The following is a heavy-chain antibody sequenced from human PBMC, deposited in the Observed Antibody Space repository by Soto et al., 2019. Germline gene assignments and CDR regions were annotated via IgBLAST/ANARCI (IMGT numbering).Heavy chain of an antibody. J-gene: IGHJ4*02. Sequence: GASVKVSCKASGYTFTSYAMHWVRQAPGQRLEWMGWINAGNGNTKYSQKFKSRVTITRDTSASTAYMELSSLRSEDTAVYYCARESMYDSSVTDYWGQGTLVTVSS. CDR3: ARESMYDSSVTDY. CDR2: INAGNGNT. CDR1: GYTFTSYA. V-gene: IGHV1-3*01. D-gene: IGHD3-22*01.